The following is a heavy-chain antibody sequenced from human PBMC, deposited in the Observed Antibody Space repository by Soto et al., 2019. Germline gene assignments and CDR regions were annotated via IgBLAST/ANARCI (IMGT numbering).Heavy chain of an antibody. V-gene: IGHV4-30-2*01. CDR3: ARAGVDNWNYRDAFDI. J-gene: IGHJ3*02. Sequence: SETLSLTCAVSGGSISSGGYSWSWIRQPPGKCLEWIGYIYHSGSTYYNPSLKSRVTISVDRSKNQFSLKLSSVTAADTAVYYCARAGVDNWNYRDAFDIWGQGTMVTVSS. CDR2: IYHSGST. D-gene: IGHD1-7*01. CDR1: GGSISSGGYS.